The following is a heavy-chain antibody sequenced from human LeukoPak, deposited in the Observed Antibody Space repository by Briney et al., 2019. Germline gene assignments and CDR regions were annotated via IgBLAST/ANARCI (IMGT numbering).Heavy chain of an antibody. D-gene: IGHD3-22*01. J-gene: IGHJ4*02. V-gene: IGHV3-21*01. CDR3: ARPYDTRGYFPDY. CDR2: ISRGSDHI. CDR1: GFTFSSYA. Sequence: GGSLRLSCAASGFTFSSYAMNWVRQAPGEGLEWISSISRGSDHIFYADSMKGRFTISRDNAKNSLYLQMNSLGAEDTAVYYCARPYDTRGYFPDYWGQGTLVTVSS.